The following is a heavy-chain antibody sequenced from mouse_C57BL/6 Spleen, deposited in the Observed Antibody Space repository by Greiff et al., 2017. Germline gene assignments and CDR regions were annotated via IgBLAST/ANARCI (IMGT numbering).Heavy chain of an antibody. V-gene: IGHV1-82*01. J-gene: IGHJ2*01. D-gene: IGHD1-1*01. Sequence: QVQLQQPGPELVKPGASVKISCKASGYAFTSSWMHWVKQRPGQGLEWIGLIHPGDGDTNYNGKFKGKATLTVDKSSSTAYMQLSSLTSEDSAVDFWARGSGFCKCFDYWGQGTTVTVSS. CDR1: GYAFTSSW. CDR3: ARGSGFCKCFDY. CDR2: IHPGDGDT.